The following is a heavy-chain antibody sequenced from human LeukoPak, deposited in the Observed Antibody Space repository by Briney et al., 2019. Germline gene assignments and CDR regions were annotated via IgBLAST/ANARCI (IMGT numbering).Heavy chain of an antibody. D-gene: IGHD5-24*01. V-gene: IGHV3-30*02. Sequence: GGSLGLSCAASGLTFSNHGMHWVRQAPGKGLEWVALIRNDGSNKYYADSVEGRFTISRDNSKDTLYLQMNSLRVEDTAVYYCARDRGWLQFLDSWGQGTLVTVSS. CDR3: ARDRGWLQFLDS. CDR2: IRNDGSNK. J-gene: IGHJ4*02. CDR1: GLTFSNHG.